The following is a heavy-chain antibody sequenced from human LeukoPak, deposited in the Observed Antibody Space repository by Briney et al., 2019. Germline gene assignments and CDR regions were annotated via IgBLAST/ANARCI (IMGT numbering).Heavy chain of an antibody. CDR1: GFSFTTSN. CDR2: IRSDEVVR. CDR3: AGDGVPAARDL. Sequence: TGGSLRLSCAVSGFSFTTSNFHWVRQAADKGLDWVAFIRSDEVVRYSDSVRGRFTISRDNSKNTLYLQMSSLTTEDTAVYYCAGDGVPAARDLWGQGTMVIVSS. J-gene: IGHJ3*01. V-gene: IGHV3-30*02. D-gene: IGHD2-2*01.